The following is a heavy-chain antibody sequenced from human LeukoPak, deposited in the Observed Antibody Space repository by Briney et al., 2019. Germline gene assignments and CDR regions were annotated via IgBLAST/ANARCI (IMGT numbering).Heavy chain of an antibody. D-gene: IGHD5-18*01. V-gene: IGHV1-46*01. CDR1: GYTFTSYY. CDR2: INPSGGST. Sequence: VASVKVSCKASGYTFTSYYMHWVRQAPGQGLEWMGIINPSGGSTSYAQKFQGRVTMTRDTSTSTVYMELSSLRSEDTAVYYCARGLRRVTPYYYYGMDVWGQGTTVTVSS. CDR3: ARGLRRVTPYYYYGMDV. J-gene: IGHJ6*02.